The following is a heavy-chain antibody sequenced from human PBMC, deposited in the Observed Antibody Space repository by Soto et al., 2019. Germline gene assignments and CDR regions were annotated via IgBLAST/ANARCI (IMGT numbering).Heavy chain of an antibody. CDR2: SSGSGGRT. V-gene: IGHV3-23*01. CDR1: GFTFSSYA. CDR3: ARDDSRAYYYDAFDI. J-gene: IGHJ3*02. D-gene: IGHD3-22*01. Sequence: EVQLLGSGGGLAQPGGSLRLSCVASGFTFSSYAMTWVRQAPGQGLEWVSVSSGSGGRTYYADSVKGRFTISRDNSKNTLYLQMNSLRAEDTAVYYCARDDSRAYYYDAFDIWGQGTMVTVSS.